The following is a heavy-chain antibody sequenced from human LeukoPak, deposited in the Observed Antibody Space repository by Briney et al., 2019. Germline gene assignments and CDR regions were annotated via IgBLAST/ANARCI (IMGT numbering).Heavy chain of an antibody. V-gene: IGHV1-8*01. Sequence: ASVKVSCTASGYTFTSYDINWVRQATGQGLEWMGWMNPNSGNTGYAQKFQGRVTMTRNTSISTAYMELSSLRSEDTAVYYCARGPRIVLMVYAPSYGMDVWGQGTTVTVSS. CDR2: MNPNSGNT. CDR1: GYTFTSYD. CDR3: ARGPRIVLMVYAPSYGMDV. J-gene: IGHJ6*02. D-gene: IGHD2-8*01.